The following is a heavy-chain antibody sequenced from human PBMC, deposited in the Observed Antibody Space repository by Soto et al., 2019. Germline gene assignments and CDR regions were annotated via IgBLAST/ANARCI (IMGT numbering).Heavy chain of an antibody. CDR3: ARHLLGQWLVREAFDI. CDR2: IYYSGST. V-gene: IGHV4-59*08. CDR1: GGSISSYY. Sequence: SETLSLTCTVSGGSISSYYWSWIRQPPGKGLEWIGYIYYSGSTNYNPSLKSRVTISVDTSKNQFSLKLSSVTAADTAVYYCARHLLGQWLVREAFDIWGQGTMVTVPS. D-gene: IGHD6-19*01. J-gene: IGHJ3*02.